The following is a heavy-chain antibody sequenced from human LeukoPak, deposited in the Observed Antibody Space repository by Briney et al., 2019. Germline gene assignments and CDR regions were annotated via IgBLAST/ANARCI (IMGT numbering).Heavy chain of an antibody. CDR2: TTYDGSDK. CDR1: GFTFSNYA. D-gene: IGHD3-10*01. CDR3: AKDMANAWSSYY. Sequence: GGSLRLSCAASGFTFSNYAMYWVRLAPGKGLEWVAFTTYDGSDKYYADSVKGRFTISRDNSKNTLYLQMNSLRAEDTAVYYCAKDMANAWSSYYWGQGTLWTVSS. J-gene: IGHJ4*02. V-gene: IGHV3-30*02.